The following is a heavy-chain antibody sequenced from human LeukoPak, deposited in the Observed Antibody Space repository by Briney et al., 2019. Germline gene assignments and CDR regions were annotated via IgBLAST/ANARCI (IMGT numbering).Heavy chain of an antibody. J-gene: IGHJ6*02. V-gene: IGHV3-23*01. CDR3: ASGLGQLVLGYYYGMDV. Sequence: GGSLRLSCAASGFTFSSYAMSWVRQAPGKGLEWVSAISGSGGSTYYADSVKGRFTTSRDNSKNTLYLQMNSLRAEDTAVYYCASGLGQLVLGYYYGMDVWGQGTTVTVSS. CDR2: ISGSGGST. CDR1: GFTFSSYA. D-gene: IGHD6-13*01.